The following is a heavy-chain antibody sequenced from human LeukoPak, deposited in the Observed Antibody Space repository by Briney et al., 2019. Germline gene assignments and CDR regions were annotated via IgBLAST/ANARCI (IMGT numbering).Heavy chain of an antibody. J-gene: IGHJ4*02. D-gene: IGHD6-19*01. Sequence: GGSLRLSCAASGFTFADYAMHWVRQAPGKGLEWVSGISWNSGSIGYADSVKGRFTISRDNAKNSLYLQMNSLRAEDTALYYCAKARRGGWYQSPFDYWGQGTLVTVSS. CDR2: ISWNSGSI. CDR3: AKARRGGWYQSPFDY. CDR1: GFTFADYA. V-gene: IGHV3-9*01.